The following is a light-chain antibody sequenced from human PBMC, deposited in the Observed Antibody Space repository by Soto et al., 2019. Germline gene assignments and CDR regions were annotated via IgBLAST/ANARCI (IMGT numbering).Light chain of an antibody. V-gene: IGKV1-5*03. CDR1: QSVTSW. CDR3: QQYRGYSWT. CDR2: KAS. J-gene: IGKJ1*01. Sequence: DIQMTQSPSTLSASVGDRVTITCRASQSVTSWLAWYQQKPGKAPNLLIYKASNLEYGVSSRFSGSGYGTEFTLTISSLQPDDFATYYYQQYRGYSWTFGQGTKVEIK.